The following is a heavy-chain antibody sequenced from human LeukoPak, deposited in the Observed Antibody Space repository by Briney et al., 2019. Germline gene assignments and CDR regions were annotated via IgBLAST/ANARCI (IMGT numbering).Heavy chain of an antibody. CDR3: ARGYGDFRVEGRYFHS. Sequence: SETLSLTCTVSDGSITNYDWSWVRQPPGKGLEFIGHVHYSGTANYNPSLRSRVTISIDTSKKHFFLKLKSVTAADTAVYHCARGYGDFRVEGRYFHSWGQGTLVTVSS. CDR2: VHYSGTA. CDR1: DGSITNYD. V-gene: IGHV4-59*01. J-gene: IGHJ4*02. D-gene: IGHD4-17*01.